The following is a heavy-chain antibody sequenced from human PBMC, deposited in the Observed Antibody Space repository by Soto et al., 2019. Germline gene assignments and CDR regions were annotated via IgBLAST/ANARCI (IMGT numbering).Heavy chain of an antibody. CDR1: GGSISSYY. CDR2: IYYSGST. Sequence: SETLSLTCTVSGGSISSYYWSWIRQPPGKGLEWIGYIYYSGSTNYNPSLKSRVTISVDTSKNQFSLKLSSVTAADTAVYYCARALIAAAGNIGMDVWGQGTTVTGSS. CDR3: ARALIAAAGNIGMDV. J-gene: IGHJ6*02. D-gene: IGHD6-13*01. V-gene: IGHV4-59*12.